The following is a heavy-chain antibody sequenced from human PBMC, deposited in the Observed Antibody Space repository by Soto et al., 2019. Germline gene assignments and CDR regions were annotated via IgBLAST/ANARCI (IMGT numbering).Heavy chain of an antibody. Sequence: GASVKVSCKASGYIFTNYAIHWVRQAPGHRLEWMGWINAGNGKTKYSQNFQGRVTITRDTSASIAYMEVNGLRSEDTAVYYCARGIWVATTADYHLDSWGQATLVTVSS. CDR3: ARGIWVATTADYHLDS. CDR1: GYIFTNYA. D-gene: IGHD5-12*01. J-gene: IGHJ5*01. CDR2: INAGNGKT. V-gene: IGHV1-3*01.